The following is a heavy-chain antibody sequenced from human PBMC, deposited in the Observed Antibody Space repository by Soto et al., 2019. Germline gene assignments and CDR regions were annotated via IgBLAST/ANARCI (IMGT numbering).Heavy chain of an antibody. CDR3: ARAGKGGRYEAGVFDI. Sequence: GASVKVSCKASGYTFTSYYMHWVRQAPGQGLEWMGIINPSGGSTSYAQKFQGRVTMTRDTSTTTFYMELSSLRSDDTAVYYCARAGKGGRYEAGVFDIWGQGTMVTVSS. CDR2: INPSGGST. J-gene: IGHJ3*02. D-gene: IGHD6-19*01. V-gene: IGHV1-46*01. CDR1: GYTFTSYY.